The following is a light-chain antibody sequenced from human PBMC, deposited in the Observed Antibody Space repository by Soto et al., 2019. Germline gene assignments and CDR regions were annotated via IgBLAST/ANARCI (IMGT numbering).Light chain of an antibody. CDR1: SGDIGGYDY. J-gene: IGLJ1*01. CDR2: RVF. CDR3: SSYSSGSTLVV. V-gene: IGLV2-14*01. Sequence: QSVLTQPPSASGSPGQSVTISCTGTSGDIGGYDYVSWYQQHPGKAPKLMIYRVFNRPSGVSSRFSGSKSGDTASLTISGLQAEDEADYYCSSYSSGSTLVVFGTGTKVTVL.